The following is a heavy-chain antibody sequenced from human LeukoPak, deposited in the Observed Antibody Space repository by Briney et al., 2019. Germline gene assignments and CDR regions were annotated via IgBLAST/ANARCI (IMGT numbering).Heavy chain of an antibody. CDR1: GYIFTSYW. J-gene: IGHJ6*02. D-gene: IGHD4-17*01. V-gene: IGHV5-51*01. CDR2: IYPGDSDT. CDR3: ARGGFGGDYTLKKDYYYGMDV. Sequence: PGESLKISCKASGYIFTSYWIGWVRQMAGKGLEWMGIIYPGDSDTRYSPSFQGQVTISADKSISTASLQWSSLKASDTAMYYCARGGFGGDYTLKKDYYYGMDVWGQGTTVTVSS.